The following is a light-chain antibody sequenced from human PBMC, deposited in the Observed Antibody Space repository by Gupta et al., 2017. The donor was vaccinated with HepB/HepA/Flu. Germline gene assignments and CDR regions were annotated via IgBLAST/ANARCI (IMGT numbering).Light chain of an antibody. CDR1: QGISSW. Sequence: IKMAQSPSSVSASVVDWVPITCRASQGISSWLAWYQQKPGKAPKLLIYAASSLQSGVPYRFSGSGSGTDFTLTISMLDPEDFAMYYCQQDGSSPYTFGRGTKVEIK. CDR2: AAS. V-gene: IGKV1-12*01. CDR3: QQDGSSPYT. J-gene: IGKJ4*01.